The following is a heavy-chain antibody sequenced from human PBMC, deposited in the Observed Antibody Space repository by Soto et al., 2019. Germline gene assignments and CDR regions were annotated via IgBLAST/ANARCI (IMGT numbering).Heavy chain of an antibody. V-gene: IGHV1-69*13. J-gene: IGHJ3*02. D-gene: IGHD2-15*01. CDR3: ASAYCSGGSCYDALDI. Sequence: SVKVSCKASGCTFSSYAISWVRQAPGQGLEWMGGIIPIFGTANYAQKFQGRVTITADESTSTAYMELSSLSSEDTAVYYCASAYCSGGSCYDALDIWCQGPMFTVSS. CDR2: IIPIFGTA. CDR1: GCTFSSYA.